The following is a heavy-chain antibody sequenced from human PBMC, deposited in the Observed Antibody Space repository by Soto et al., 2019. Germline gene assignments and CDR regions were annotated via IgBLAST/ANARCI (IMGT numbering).Heavy chain of an antibody. V-gene: IGHV4-59*01. D-gene: IGHD3-22*01. CDR1: GGSISSYY. Sequence: SETLSLTCTVSGGSISSYYWSWIRQPPGKGPEWIGYIYYSGSTNYNPSLKSRVTISVDTSKNQFSLKLSSVTAADTAVYYCARATYYYDSSGYYQLKYYFDYWGQGTLVTVSS. J-gene: IGHJ4*02. CDR3: ARATYYYDSSGYYQLKYYFDY. CDR2: IYYSGST.